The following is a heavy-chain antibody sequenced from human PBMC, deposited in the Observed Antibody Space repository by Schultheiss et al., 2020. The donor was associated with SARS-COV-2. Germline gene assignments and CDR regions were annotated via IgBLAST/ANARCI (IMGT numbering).Heavy chain of an antibody. J-gene: IGHJ4*02. D-gene: IGHD3-22*01. Sequence: SVKVSCKASGGTFSSYAISWVRQAPGQGLEWMGRIIPILGIANYAQKFQGRVTMTRDTSISTAYMELSRLRSDDTAVYYCAAAGWYDSSGYYYYWGQGTLVTVSS. CDR2: IIPILGIA. CDR3: AAAGWYDSSGYYYY. CDR1: GGTFSSYA. V-gene: IGHV1-69*04.